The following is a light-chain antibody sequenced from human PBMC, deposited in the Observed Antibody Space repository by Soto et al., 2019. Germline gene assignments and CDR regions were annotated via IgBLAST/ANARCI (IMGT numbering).Light chain of an antibody. CDR2: EIS. Sequence: QSARTQPASVSGSHGQSITISCTGTSSDVGSYNLVSWYQQHPTKAPKPMVYEISVRPSGVSTRFSGSKSDNTASLTISVLQSDDEADYYCCSYAARSTLAVFGGCTQLTV. CDR1: SSDVGSYNL. CDR3: CSYAARSTLAV. V-gene: IGLV2-23*02. J-gene: IGLJ7*01.